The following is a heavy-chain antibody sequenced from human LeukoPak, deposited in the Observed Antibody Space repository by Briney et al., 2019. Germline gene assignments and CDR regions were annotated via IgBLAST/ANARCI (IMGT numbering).Heavy chain of an antibody. V-gene: IGHV3-74*01. CDR2: INTDGSST. Sequence: GGSLRLSCAASGFTFSNYWMNWVRQAPGKGLVWVSRINTDGSSTTYADSVKGRFTISRDNAKNTLYLQMNSLKNEDTAVYYCTKDRVWNSFDSWGQGTLVTVSS. D-gene: IGHD1-1*01. CDR3: TKDRVWNSFDS. CDR1: GFTFSNYW. J-gene: IGHJ4*02.